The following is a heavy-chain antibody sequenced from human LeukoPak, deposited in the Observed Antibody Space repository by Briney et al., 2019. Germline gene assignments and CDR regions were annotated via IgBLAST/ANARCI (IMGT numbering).Heavy chain of an antibody. V-gene: IGHV1-2*02. CDR3: ARVVVPAAMPQGY. D-gene: IGHD2-2*01. CDR1: GYTFTGYY. Sequence: GASVKVSCKASGYTFTGYYMHWVRQAPGQGLEWMGWINPNSGGTNYAQKFQGRVTMTRDTSISTAYMELSRLRSDDTAVYYCARVVVPAAMPQGYWGQGTLVTVSS. J-gene: IGHJ4*02. CDR2: INPNSGGT.